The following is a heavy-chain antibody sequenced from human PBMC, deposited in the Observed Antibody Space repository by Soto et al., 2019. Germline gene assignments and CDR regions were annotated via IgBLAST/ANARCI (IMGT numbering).Heavy chain of an antibody. Sequence: QVQLVESGGGVVQPGRSLRLSCAASGFTFSSYGMHWVRQAPGKGLEWVAVIWYDGSNKYYADSVKGRFTISRDNSKNTLYLQMNSLRAEDTAVYYCAREEVDSSSWDRWFDPWGQGTLVTVSS. D-gene: IGHD6-13*01. CDR1: GFTFSSYG. V-gene: IGHV3-33*01. CDR2: IWYDGSNK. CDR3: AREEVDSSSWDRWFDP. J-gene: IGHJ5*02.